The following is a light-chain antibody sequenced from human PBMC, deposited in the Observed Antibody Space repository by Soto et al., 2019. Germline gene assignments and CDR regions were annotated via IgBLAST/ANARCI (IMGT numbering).Light chain of an antibody. CDR1: QSIGTW. Sequence: DIQVTQSPSTLSASVGDRVTITCGASQSIGTWLAWYQQKPGKAPKLLIFDASTLESGVPSRFSGSGSGTDFTLTISSLQADDVATYYCQQYSDSAGAFGQGTRVEIK. CDR3: QQYSDSAGA. V-gene: IGKV1-5*01. CDR2: DAS. J-gene: IGKJ1*01.